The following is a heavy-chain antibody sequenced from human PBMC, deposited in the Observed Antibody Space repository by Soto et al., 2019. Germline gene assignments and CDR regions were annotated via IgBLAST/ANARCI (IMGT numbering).Heavy chain of an antibody. CDR1: GGTFKNYA. D-gene: IGHD3-22*01. V-gene: IGHV1-69*01. CDR2: ILTVFDEL. CDR3: ARARDTSGYSY. J-gene: IGHJ4*02. Sequence: QVQLVQSESEVKKHGYSVNVSCKVSGGTFKNYAISWVRQAPGQGLAWVGGILTVFDELNYAPKLHGRVTITADEVTSTAHLEVGSVTSEATAVYFCARARDTSGYSYLGQGTLDNVSS.